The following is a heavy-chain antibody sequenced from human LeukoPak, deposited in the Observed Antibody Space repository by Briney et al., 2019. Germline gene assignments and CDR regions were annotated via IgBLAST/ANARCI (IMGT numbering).Heavy chain of an antibody. CDR2: ISGSGDET. D-gene: IGHD3-22*01. J-gene: IGHJ4*02. CDR3: AKARYETSGYNFEY. V-gene: IGHV3-23*01. CDR1: GFTFSSYA. Sequence: GGSLRLSCAGSGFTFSSYAMSWVRQAPGKGLEWISGISGSGDETNYADSVKGRFTISRDNSKNTLYLQMNSLRAEDTAVYYCAKARYETSGYNFEYWGQGTLVTVSS.